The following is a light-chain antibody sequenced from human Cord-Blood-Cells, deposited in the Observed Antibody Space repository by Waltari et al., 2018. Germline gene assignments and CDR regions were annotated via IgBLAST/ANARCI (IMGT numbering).Light chain of an antibody. CDR1: SSDVGGYNY. CDR2: DVS. Sequence: QSALTQPRSVSGSPGQSVTISCTGTSSDVGGYNYVSWYQQHPGKAPKLMIYDVSKRPSGVPDRFSGSKSGNTASLTISGLQAEDEADYHCCSYAGSYTFFYVFGTGTKVTVL. CDR3: CSYAGSYTFFYV. J-gene: IGLJ1*01. V-gene: IGLV2-11*01.